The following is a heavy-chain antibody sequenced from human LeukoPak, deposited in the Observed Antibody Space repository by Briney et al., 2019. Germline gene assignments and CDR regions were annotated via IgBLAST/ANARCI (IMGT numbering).Heavy chain of an antibody. CDR3: ARQNTPHGNFDY. Sequence: PGGSLRLSCAASGFTLSSYAMHWVRQPAGEGLEWVSAIGTAGDTFYPGSVKGRFTISRENAKKSLFLQMNSLRAEDTAVYYCARQNTPHGNFDYWGQGTLVTVSS. J-gene: IGHJ4*02. CDR1: GFTLSSYA. D-gene: IGHD1-26*01. V-gene: IGHV3-13*01. CDR2: IGTAGDT.